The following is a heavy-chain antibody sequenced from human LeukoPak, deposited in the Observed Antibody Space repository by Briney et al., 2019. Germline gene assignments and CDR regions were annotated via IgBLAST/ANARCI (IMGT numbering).Heavy chain of an antibody. D-gene: IGHD3-22*01. V-gene: IGHV5-51*01. CDR3: ARQDREVSDY. J-gene: IGHJ4*02. CDR1: GYSFTSYW. Sequence: GESLKTSCKGSGYSFTSYWIGWVRQMPGKGREWMGIIYPGDSDTRYSPSFQGQVTISADKSISTAYLQWSSLRASDTAMYYCARQDREVSDYWGQGTLVTVSS. CDR2: IYPGDSDT.